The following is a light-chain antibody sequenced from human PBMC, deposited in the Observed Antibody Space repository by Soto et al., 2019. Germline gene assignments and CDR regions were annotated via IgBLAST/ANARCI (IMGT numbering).Light chain of an antibody. CDR3: QQYSTYTPRT. Sequence: IQMTQSPSSLSASVGDRVTITCRASQGISIWLAWYQQKPGKAPKILIYKASSLESGVPSRFSGSGSGTEFTLTISSLQPDDFATYYCQQYSTYTPRTFGQGTKVDIK. J-gene: IGKJ1*01. V-gene: IGKV1-5*03. CDR1: QGISIW. CDR2: KAS.